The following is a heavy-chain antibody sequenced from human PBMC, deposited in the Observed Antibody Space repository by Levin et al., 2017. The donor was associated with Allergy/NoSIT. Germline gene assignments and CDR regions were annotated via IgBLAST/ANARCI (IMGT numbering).Heavy chain of an antibody. Sequence: GGSLRLSCAASGFTVSSNYMSWVRQAPGKGLEWVSVIYSGGSTYYADSVKGRFTISRDNSKNTLYLQMNSLRAEDTAVYYCARSSILTGFDYWGQGTLVTVSS. D-gene: IGHD3-9*01. CDR1: GFTVSSNY. CDR2: IYSGGST. J-gene: IGHJ4*02. CDR3: ARSSILTGFDY. V-gene: IGHV3-66*02.